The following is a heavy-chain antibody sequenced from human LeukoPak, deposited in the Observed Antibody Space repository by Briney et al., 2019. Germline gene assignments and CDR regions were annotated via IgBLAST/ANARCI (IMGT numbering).Heavy chain of an antibody. V-gene: IGHV1-18*01. J-gene: IGHJ6*03. CDR3: ARDLRGLCYYYYMDV. Sequence: GASVKVSCKASGYTFTSYGISWVRQAPGQGLEWMGWISAYNGNTNYAQKLQGRVTMTTDTSTSTAYMELRSLRSDDTAVYYCARDLRGLCYYYYMDVWGKGTTVTVSS. CDR2: ISAYNGNT. CDR1: GYTFTSYG.